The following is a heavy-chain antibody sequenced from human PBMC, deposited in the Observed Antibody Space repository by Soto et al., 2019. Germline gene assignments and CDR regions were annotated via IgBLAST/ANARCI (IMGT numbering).Heavy chain of an antibody. CDR3: AKGPREWLLFDY. Sequence: GGSLRLSCAASGFTFSSYGMHWVRQAPGKGLEWVAVIWYDGSNKYYADSVKGRFTISRDNSKNTLYLQMNSLRAEDTAVYYCAKGPREWLLFDYWGQGTLVTVSS. CDR2: IWYDGSNK. CDR1: GFTFSSYG. V-gene: IGHV3-33*06. J-gene: IGHJ4*02. D-gene: IGHD3-3*01.